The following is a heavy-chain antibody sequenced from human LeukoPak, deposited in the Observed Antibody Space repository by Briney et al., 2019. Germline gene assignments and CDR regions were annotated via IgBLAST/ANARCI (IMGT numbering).Heavy chain of an antibody. V-gene: IGHV4-59*01. J-gene: IGHJ5*02. CDR3: ARGFRGKGAQYNWFDP. Sequence: PSETLSLTCTVSGGSISSYYWSWIRQPPGKGLEWIGYIYYSGSTNYNPSLKSRVTISVDTSKNQFSLKLSSVTAADTAVYYCARGFRGKGAQYNWFDPWGQGTLVTVSS. CDR2: IYYSGST. D-gene: IGHD1-26*01. CDR1: GGSISSYY.